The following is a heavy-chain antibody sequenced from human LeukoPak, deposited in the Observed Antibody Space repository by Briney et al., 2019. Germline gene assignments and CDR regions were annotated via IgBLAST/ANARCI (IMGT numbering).Heavy chain of an antibody. V-gene: IGHV3-21*01. CDR1: GFTFSSYS. CDR3: ARDADSSGSTTTANWFDP. CDR2: ISSSSSYI. Sequence: GGSLRLSCAASGFTFSSYSMNWVRQAPGKGLEWVSSISSSSSYIYYADSVKGRFTISRDNAKNSLYLQMNSLRAEDTAVYYCARDADSSGSTTTANWFDPWGQGTLVTVSS. D-gene: IGHD3-22*01. J-gene: IGHJ5*02.